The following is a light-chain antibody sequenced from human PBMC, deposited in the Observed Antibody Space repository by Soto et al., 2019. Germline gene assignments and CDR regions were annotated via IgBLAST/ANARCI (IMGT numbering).Light chain of an antibody. V-gene: IGKV1-39*01. CDR3: QHSYITPWT. J-gene: IGKJ1*01. Sequence: DIQMTQSPSSLSTSVGDRVTITCRASQSITNYLNWYQQKPGKVPKLLIYAASRLQSGVPSRFSGSGSGTDFTLTINSLQPEDFAIYYCQHSYITPWTFGQGTKVEIK. CDR1: QSITNY. CDR2: AAS.